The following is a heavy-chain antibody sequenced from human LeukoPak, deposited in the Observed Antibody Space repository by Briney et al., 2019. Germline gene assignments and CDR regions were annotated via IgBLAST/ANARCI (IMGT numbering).Heavy chain of an antibody. D-gene: IGHD6-13*01. Sequence: PGRSLRLSCAASGFTFSSYGMHWVRQAPGKGLEWVAVISCDGSNKYYADSVKGRFTISRDNSKNTLYLQMNSLRAEDTAVYYCAKAGVGSSWFFDYWGQGTLVTVSS. CDR3: AKAGVGSSWFFDY. J-gene: IGHJ4*02. CDR2: ISCDGSNK. V-gene: IGHV3-30*18. CDR1: GFTFSSYG.